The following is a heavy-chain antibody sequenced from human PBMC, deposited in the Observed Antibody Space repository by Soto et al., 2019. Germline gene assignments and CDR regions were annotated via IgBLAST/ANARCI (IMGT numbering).Heavy chain of an antibody. CDR1: GGTFSSYA. D-gene: IGHD6-13*01. CDR2: IIPIFGTA. CDR3: GRGGGFGAAAADFVY. V-gene: IGHV1-69*13. J-gene: IGHJ4*02. Sequence: SVKVSCKASGGTFSSYAISWVRQAPGQGLEWMGGIIPIFGTANYAQKFQGRVTIAADESTSTAYMVLSGLRSEDTAVYYCGRGGGFGAAAADFVYWGQGTLVTVSS.